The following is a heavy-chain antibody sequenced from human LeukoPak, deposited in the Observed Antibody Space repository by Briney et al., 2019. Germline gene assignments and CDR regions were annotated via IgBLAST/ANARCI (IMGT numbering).Heavy chain of an antibody. J-gene: IGHJ3*02. V-gene: IGHV4-30-4*01. D-gene: IGHD1-26*01. CDR1: GGSISSGDYY. CDR3: ARDRPSIVGAKGAFDI. CDR2: IYYSGST. Sequence: SETLSLTCTVSGGSISSGDYYWRWIRQPPGKGLEWIGYIYYSGSTYYNPSLKSRVTISVDTSKNQFSLKLSSVTAADTAVYYCARDRPSIVGAKGAFDIWGQGTMVTVSS.